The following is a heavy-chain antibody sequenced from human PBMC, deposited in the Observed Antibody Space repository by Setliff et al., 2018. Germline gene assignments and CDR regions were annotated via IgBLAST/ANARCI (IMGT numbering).Heavy chain of an antibody. Sequence: ASVKVSCKASGYSFTNYDINWVRQATGQGLEWMGIINPSGGSTSYAQKFQGRVALTTDTSTRTAYMELRSLRSDDTAVYYCARGDSSGPFYYYYKGMDVWGQGTTVTVSS. CDR1: GYSFTNYD. CDR2: INPSGGST. J-gene: IGHJ6*02. V-gene: IGHV1-46*01. CDR3: ARGDSSGPFYYYYKGMDV. D-gene: IGHD6-19*01.